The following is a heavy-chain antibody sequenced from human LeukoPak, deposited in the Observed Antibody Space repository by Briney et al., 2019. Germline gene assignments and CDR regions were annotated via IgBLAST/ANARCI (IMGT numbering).Heavy chain of an antibody. CDR3: ARGGSGSYYTLFDY. J-gene: IGHJ4*02. D-gene: IGHD3-10*01. CDR2: ITSSSTYI. Sequence: GGSLRLSCAASGFTFSSYAMSWVRQAPGKGLEWVSSITSSSTYIYYADSVKGRFTISRDNAKNSLYLQMNSLRAEDTAVYYCARGGSGSYYTLFDYWGQGTLVTVSS. V-gene: IGHV3-21*01. CDR1: GFTFSSYA.